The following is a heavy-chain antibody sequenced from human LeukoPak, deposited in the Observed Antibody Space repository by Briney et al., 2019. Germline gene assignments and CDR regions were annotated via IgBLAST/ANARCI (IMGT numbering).Heavy chain of an antibody. J-gene: IGHJ3*02. CDR3: ARRAYDSSGYYSDAFDI. Sequence: SETLSLTCAVYGGSFSGYYWSWIRQPPGKGLEWIGEINHSGSTNYNPSLKSRVTISVDTSKNQFSLKLSSVTAADTAVYYCARRAYDSSGYYSDAFDIWGQGTMVTVSS. CDR2: INHSGST. CDR1: GGSFSGYY. V-gene: IGHV4-34*01. D-gene: IGHD3-22*01.